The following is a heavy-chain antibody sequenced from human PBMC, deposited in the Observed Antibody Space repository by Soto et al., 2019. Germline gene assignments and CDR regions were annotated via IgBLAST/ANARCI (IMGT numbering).Heavy chain of an antibody. CDR1: GFTFSSDA. CDR2: ISGSGGST. Sequence: PGGSLRLSCAASGFTFSSDAMSWVRQAPGKGQEWVSAISGSGGSTYYADSVKGRFTISRDNSKNTLYLQMNSLRAEDTAVYYCAKTLADYYYYYYGMDVWGQGTTVAVSS. CDR3: AKTLADYYYYYYGMDV. J-gene: IGHJ6*02. V-gene: IGHV3-23*01. D-gene: IGHD3-3*02.